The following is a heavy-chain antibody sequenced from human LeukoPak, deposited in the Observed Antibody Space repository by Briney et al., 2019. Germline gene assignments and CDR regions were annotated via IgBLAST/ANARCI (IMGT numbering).Heavy chain of an antibody. CDR3: ANSLLEWLLPVNNAFDI. CDR2: ISGSGVSI. D-gene: IGHD3-3*01. J-gene: IGHJ3*02. V-gene: IGHV3-23*01. Sequence: PGGSLRLSCAASGFTLSSYAMIWARQAPGKGLEWVSAISGSGVSIYYADSVKGRFTISRDTSKNTLFLQMNSLRAEDTAVYYCANSLLEWLLPVNNAFDIWGQGTMVTVSS. CDR1: GFTLSSYA.